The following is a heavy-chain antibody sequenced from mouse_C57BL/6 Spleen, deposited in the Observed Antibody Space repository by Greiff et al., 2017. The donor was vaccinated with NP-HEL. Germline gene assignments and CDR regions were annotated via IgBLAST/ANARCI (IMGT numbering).Heavy chain of an antibody. CDR3: AGYKHDGSRYWYFDV. V-gene: IGHV7-3*01. J-gene: IGHJ1*03. D-gene: IGHD1-1*01. CDR2: IRTKANGYTT. CDR1: GFTFTDYY. Sequence: EVKVVESGGGLVQPGGSLSLSCAASGFTFTDYYMSWVRQPPGKALEWLGFIRTKANGYTTEYSASVKGRFTISRDNSTSILYLRMNALGADDSASYYCAGYKHDGSRYWYFDVWGTGTTVTVSS.